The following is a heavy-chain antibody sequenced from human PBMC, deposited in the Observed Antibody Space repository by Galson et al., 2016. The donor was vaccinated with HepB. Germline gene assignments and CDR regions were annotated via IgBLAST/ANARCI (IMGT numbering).Heavy chain of an antibody. D-gene: IGHD4-17*01. J-gene: IGHJ4*02. Sequence: SVKVSCKASGGTFNSYSINWVRQAPGQGLEWMGGIIPIFGTANYAQKFQGRVTTSADESTGTAYMDLSSLRSGDTAVYYCARLPPGTYGDTANWGQGTLVTVSS. CDR2: IIPIFGTA. V-gene: IGHV1-69*13. CDR3: ARLPPGTYGDTAN. CDR1: GGTFNSYS.